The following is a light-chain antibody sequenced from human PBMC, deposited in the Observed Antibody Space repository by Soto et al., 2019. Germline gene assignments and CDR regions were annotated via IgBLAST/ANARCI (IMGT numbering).Light chain of an antibody. J-gene: IGLJ3*02. Sequence: QSVLTQPPSASGTPGQSLTISCSGSSSNIGSHFVYWYQHLPGTAPKLLIFRDGQRPSGVPARFFGSKSGTSASLAITGLRSEDEADYYCAVWDQSLTGWEFGGGTKLTVL. V-gene: IGLV1-47*01. CDR2: RDG. CDR3: AVWDQSLTGWE. CDR1: SSNIGSHF.